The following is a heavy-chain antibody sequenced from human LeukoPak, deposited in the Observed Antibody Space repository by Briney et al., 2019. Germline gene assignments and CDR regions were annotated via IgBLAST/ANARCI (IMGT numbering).Heavy chain of an antibody. V-gene: IGHV4-59*08. Sequence: PSETLSLTCTVSGGSISSYYWSWIRQPPGKGLEWIGYIYYSGSTNYNPSLKSRVTISVDTSKNQFSLKLSSVTAADTAVYYCARHDAYYYDSSGYYADRNAFDIWGQGTMVTVSS. J-gene: IGHJ3*02. CDR3: ARHDAYYYDSSGYYADRNAFDI. CDR1: GGSISSYY. D-gene: IGHD3-22*01. CDR2: IYYSGST.